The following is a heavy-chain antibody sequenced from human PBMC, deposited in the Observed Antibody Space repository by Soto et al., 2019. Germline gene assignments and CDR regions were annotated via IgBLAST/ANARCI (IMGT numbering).Heavy chain of an antibody. D-gene: IGHD2-8*02. J-gene: IGHJ6*02. CDR3: ARELGWFIYYCYYGMDV. V-gene: IGHV3-30-3*01. CDR1: GFTFSSYA. CDR2: ISYDGSNK. Sequence: PGGSLRLSCAASGFTFSSYAMHWVRQAPGKGLEWVAVISYDGSNKYYADSVKGRFTISRDNSKNTLYLQMNSLRAEDTAVYYCARELGWFIYYCYYGMDVWGQGTTVTVSS.